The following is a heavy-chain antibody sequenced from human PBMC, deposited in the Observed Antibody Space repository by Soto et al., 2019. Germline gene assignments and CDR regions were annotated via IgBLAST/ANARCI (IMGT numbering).Heavy chain of an antibody. CDR1: GGSVSSYY. CDR2: IYHSGSS. J-gene: IGHJ4*02. V-gene: IGHV4-59*02. CDR3: ARGLGFFDY. D-gene: IGHD7-27*01. Sequence: QVQLQESGPGLVKPSETLSLTCTVSGGSVSSYYWSWIRQPPGKGLEWIGYIYHSGSSNYNPSLKIRLTMSVDTSKNQFSLKLSSVTAADTAVYYCARGLGFFDYWGQGTLVTVSS.